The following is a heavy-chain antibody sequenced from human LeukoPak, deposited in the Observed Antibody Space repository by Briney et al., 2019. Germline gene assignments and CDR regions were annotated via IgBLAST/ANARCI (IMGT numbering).Heavy chain of an antibody. CDR2: IYHSGST. Sequence: SETLSLTCAVPGGSISSGGYSWSWIRQPPGKGLEWIGYIYHSGSTYYNPSLKSRVTISVDRSKNQFSLKLSSVTAADTAVYYCARGVRDDITPFDYWGQGTLVTVSS. J-gene: IGHJ4*02. D-gene: IGHD3-10*01. CDR1: GGSISSGGYS. CDR3: ARGVRDDITPFDY. V-gene: IGHV4-30-2*01.